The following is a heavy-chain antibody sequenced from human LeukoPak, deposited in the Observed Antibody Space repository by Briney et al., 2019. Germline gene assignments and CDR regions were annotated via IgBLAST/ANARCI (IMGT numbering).Heavy chain of an antibody. Sequence: GGSLRLSCAASGFTFSSYSMNWVRQAPGKGLEWVSSISSSSSYIYYADSVKGRFTISRDNAKNSLYLQMNSLRAEDTAVYYCARDHYYYGSVSYENWFDPWGQGTLVTVSS. CDR1: GFTFSSYS. D-gene: IGHD3-10*01. CDR2: ISSSSSYI. J-gene: IGHJ5*02. V-gene: IGHV3-21*01. CDR3: ARDHYYYGSVSYENWFDP.